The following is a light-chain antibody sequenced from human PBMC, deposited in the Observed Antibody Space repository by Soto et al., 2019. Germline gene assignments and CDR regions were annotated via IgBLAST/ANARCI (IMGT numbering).Light chain of an antibody. CDR2: KAS. Sequence: DIQMTQSPSTLSASVGDRVTITCRASQSISTWLAWYQQKPGKAPKLLIYKASTLQSGVPSRFSGSGSGTDFTLTISSLQPDDFGTYYCQQYTTYYSFGQGTKLEV. CDR3: QQYTTYYS. J-gene: IGKJ2*03. CDR1: QSISTW. V-gene: IGKV1-5*03.